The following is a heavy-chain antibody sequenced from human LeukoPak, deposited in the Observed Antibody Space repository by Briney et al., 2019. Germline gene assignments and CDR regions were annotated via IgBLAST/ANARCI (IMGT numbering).Heavy chain of an antibody. D-gene: IGHD3-9*01. CDR2: INHSGST. CDR1: GGFFSGYY. J-gene: IGHJ5*02. V-gene: IGHV4-34*01. CDR3: ARARNFDWFHTRGWFDP. Sequence: PSETLSLTCAVYGGFFSGYYWSWIRQPPGKGLEWIGEINHSGSTNYNPSLKSRVTISVDTSKNQFSLKLSSVTAADTAVYYCARARNFDWFHTRGWFDPWGQGTLVTVSS.